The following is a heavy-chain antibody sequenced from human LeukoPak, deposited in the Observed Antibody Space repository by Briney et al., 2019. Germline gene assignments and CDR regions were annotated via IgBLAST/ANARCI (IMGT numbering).Heavy chain of an antibody. D-gene: IGHD2-2*01. Sequence: SETLSLTRTVSGGSISSYYWSWIRQPPGKGLEWIGYIYYSGSTNYNPSLKSRVTISVDTSKNQFSLKLSSVTAADTAVYYCASCSSSSCLFDYWGQGTLVTVSS. CDR2: IYYSGST. J-gene: IGHJ4*02. CDR1: GGSISSYY. V-gene: IGHV4-59*01. CDR3: ASCSSSSCLFDY.